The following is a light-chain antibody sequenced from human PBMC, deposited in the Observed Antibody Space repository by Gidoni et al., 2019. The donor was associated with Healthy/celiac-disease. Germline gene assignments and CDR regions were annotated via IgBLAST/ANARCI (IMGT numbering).Light chain of an antibody. CDR3: QQRSNWLGNT. CDR2: DAS. J-gene: IGKJ2*01. Sequence: EIVLTQSPATLSLSPGERATLSCRASQSVSSYLAWYQQKPGQAPRLLIYDASNRATGIPARFSGSGSGTDFTLTISSLEPEDFAVYYCQQRSNWLGNTFXQXTKLXIK. CDR1: QSVSSY. V-gene: IGKV3-11*01.